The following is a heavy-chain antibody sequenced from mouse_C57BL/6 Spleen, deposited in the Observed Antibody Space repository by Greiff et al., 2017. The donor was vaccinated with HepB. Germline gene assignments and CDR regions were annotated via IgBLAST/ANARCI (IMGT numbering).Heavy chain of an antibody. D-gene: IGHD1-1*01. J-gene: IGHJ2*01. Sequence: EVKLVESGGGLVQPKGSLKLSCAASGFSFNTYAMNWVRQAPGKGLEWVARIRSKSNNYATYYADSVKDRFTISRDDSESMLYLQMNNLKTEDTAMYYCVRDGGPFTVVSHFDYWGQGTTLTVSS. CDR3: VRDGGPFTVVSHFDY. CDR2: IRSKSNNYAT. CDR1: GFSFNTYA. V-gene: IGHV10-1*01.